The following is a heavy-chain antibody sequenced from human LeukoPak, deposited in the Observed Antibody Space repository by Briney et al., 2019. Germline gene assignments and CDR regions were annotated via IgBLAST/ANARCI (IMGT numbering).Heavy chain of an antibody. CDR3: IRDSSGYYGGFFY. V-gene: IGHV3-7*01. CDR2: IKQDGSEK. Sequence: GGSLRLSCVASGFTFSNYWMSWVRQAPGKGLEWVANIKQDGSEKYYVDSVKGRFTISRDNAKNSLYLQMNSLRAEDTAVYYCIRDSSGYYGGFFYWGQGTLVTVSS. CDR1: GFTFSNYW. D-gene: IGHD3-22*01. J-gene: IGHJ4*02.